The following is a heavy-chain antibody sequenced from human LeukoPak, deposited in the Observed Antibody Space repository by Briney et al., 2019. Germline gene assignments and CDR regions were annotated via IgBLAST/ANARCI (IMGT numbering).Heavy chain of an antibody. D-gene: IGHD6-19*01. V-gene: IGHV4-59*01. Sequence: SETLSLTCTVSGGSISSYYWSWIRQPPGKGLEWIGYIYYSGSTNYNPSLKSRVTISVDTSKNQFSLKLSSVTAADTAVYYCARDRSIAVAGIGPYFDYWGQGTLVTVSS. CDR1: GGSISSYY. J-gene: IGHJ4*02. CDR3: ARDRSIAVAGIGPYFDY. CDR2: IYYSGST.